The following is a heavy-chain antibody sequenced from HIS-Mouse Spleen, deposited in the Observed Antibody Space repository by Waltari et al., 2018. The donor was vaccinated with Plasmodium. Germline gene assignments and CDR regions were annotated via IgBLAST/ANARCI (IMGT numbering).Heavy chain of an antibody. J-gene: IGHJ6*02. CDR3: ARVDYGSGDYYYYYGMDV. CDR1: GYSISSGYY. CDR2: IYPSGSN. Sequence: QVQLQESGPGLVKPSETLSLTCTVSGYSISSGYYWGWIRQPPGKGLEGIGSIYPSGSNYYHPSPKSRVTISVDTSKNQFSLKLSSVTAADTAVYYCARVDYGSGDYYYYYGMDVWGQGTTVTVSS. V-gene: IGHV4-38-2*02. D-gene: IGHD3-10*01.